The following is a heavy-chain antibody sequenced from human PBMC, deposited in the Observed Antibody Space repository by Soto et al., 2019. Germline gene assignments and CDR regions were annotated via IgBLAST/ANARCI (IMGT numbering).Heavy chain of an antibody. Sequence: SVKVSCKASGGTFSSYAISWVRQAPGQGLEWMGGIIPIFGTANYAQKFQGRVTITADESTSTAYMGLSSLRSEDTAVYYCARFDTPDGGNSEVPYWGQGTLVTVSS. CDR2: IIPIFGTA. CDR3: ARFDTPDGGNSEVPY. CDR1: GGTFSSYA. D-gene: IGHD2-21*02. J-gene: IGHJ4*02. V-gene: IGHV1-69*13.